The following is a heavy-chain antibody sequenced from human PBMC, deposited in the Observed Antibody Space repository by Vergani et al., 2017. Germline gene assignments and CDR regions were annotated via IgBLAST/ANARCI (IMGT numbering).Heavy chain of an antibody. CDR1: GGSISSHY. J-gene: IGHJ4*02. Sequence: QVQLQESGPGLVKPSETLSLTCTVSGGSISSHYWSWIRQPPGKGLEWIGYIYYSGSTNYNPSLKSRVTISVDTSKNQFSLKLSSVTAADTAVYYCASAAYFDYWGQGTLVTVSS. CDR3: ASAAYFDY. CDR2: IYYSGST. V-gene: IGHV4-59*11.